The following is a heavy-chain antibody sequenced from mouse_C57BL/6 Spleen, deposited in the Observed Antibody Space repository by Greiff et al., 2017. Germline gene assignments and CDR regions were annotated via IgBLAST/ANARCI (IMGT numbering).Heavy chain of an antibody. J-gene: IGHJ4*01. V-gene: IGHV5-6*01. CDR2: ISSGGSYT. CDR3: ARERVITTVVATDYYAMDD. CDR1: GFTFSSYG. Sequence: EVQGVESGGDLVKPGGSLKLSCAASGFTFSSYGMSWVRQTPDKRLEWVATISSGGSYTSYPDSVKGRFTISRDNAKNTLYLQMSSLKSEDTAMYYCARERVITTVVATDYYAMDDWGQGTSVTVSS. D-gene: IGHD1-1*01.